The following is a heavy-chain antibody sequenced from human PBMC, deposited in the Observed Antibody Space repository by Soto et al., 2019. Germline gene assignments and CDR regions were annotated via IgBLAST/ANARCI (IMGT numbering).Heavy chain of an antibody. CDR2: IWHDGSNE. V-gene: IGHV3-33*06. Sequence: GGSLRLSCAASGFTFSSYGMHWVRQAPGKGLEWLAVIWHDGSNEYYADSVKGRFTISRDNSRNTLFLQMSSLRAEDTAVYYCVKDVIGYCSAGNCFPDSYFDYWGQGALVTVSS. J-gene: IGHJ4*02. CDR1: GFTFSSYG. CDR3: VKDVIGYCSAGNCFPDSYFDY. D-gene: IGHD2-15*01.